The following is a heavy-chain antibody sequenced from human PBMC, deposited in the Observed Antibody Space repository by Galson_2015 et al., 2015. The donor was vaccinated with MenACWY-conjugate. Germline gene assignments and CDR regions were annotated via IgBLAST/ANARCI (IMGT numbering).Heavy chain of an antibody. Sequence: SLRLCCAASGFTVNTNYMTWVRQAPGKGLEWVSIIYSGGSTYYPGSVRGRFTISRDNSKNTLYLQMDSLRADDTAVYYCARAGSENCRTTNCLSLGAKFSYYYYMDVWGKGTTVTVSS. CDR1: GFTVNTNY. CDR2: IYSGGST. CDR3: ARAGSENCRTTNCLSLGAKFSYYYYMDV. J-gene: IGHJ6*03. D-gene: IGHD2-2*01. V-gene: IGHV3-53*01.